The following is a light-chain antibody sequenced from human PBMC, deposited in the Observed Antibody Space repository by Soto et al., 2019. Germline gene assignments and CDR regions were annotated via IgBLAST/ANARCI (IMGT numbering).Light chain of an antibody. V-gene: IGKV3-11*01. Sequence: EIVLTQSPATLSLSPGERATLSCRASQSVSSYLAWYQQKPGQAPRLLIYGASNRATGIPDRFSGSGSGTEFTLTISRLEPEDFAVYYCQQYNNWPPITFGQGTRLEIK. CDR1: QSVSSY. J-gene: IGKJ5*01. CDR3: QQYNNWPPIT. CDR2: GAS.